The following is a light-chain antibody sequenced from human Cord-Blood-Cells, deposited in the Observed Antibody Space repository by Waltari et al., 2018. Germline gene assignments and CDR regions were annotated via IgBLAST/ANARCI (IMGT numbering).Light chain of an antibody. Sequence: DIQMTQSPSTLSASVGDRVTITCRASQSISSWLAWYQQKPGKAPKLLIYDASSLESGVPSRFSGSGAGTECTLTISSLQPDDFATYYCQQYNSYSPGYTFGQGTKLEIK. J-gene: IGKJ2*01. V-gene: IGKV1-5*01. CDR3: QQYNSYSPGYT. CDR2: DAS. CDR1: QSISSW.